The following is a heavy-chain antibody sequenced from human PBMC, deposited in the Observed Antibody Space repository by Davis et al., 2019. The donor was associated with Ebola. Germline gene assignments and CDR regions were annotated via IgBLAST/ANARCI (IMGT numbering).Heavy chain of an antibody. J-gene: IGHJ5*02. CDR3: AKMTTVVTPGWFDP. V-gene: IGHV3-23*01. D-gene: IGHD4-23*01. CDR1: GFTFSSYA. Sequence: GGSLRLSCEASGFTFSSYAMTWVRQAPGKGLEWVSGITSSDGRTYCADSVKGRFTISRDNSKNTLYLQMNSLRAEDTAVYYCAKMTTVVTPGWFDPWGQGTLVTVSS. CDR2: ITSSDGRT.